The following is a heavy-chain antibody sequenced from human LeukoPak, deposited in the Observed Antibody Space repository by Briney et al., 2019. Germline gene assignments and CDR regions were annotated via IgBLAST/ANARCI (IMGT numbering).Heavy chain of an antibody. V-gene: IGHV4-59*01. CDR2: TYYSGST. D-gene: IGHD3-3*01. Sequence: SETLSLTCTVSGGSISSYYWSWIRQPPGKGLEWIGYTYYSGSTNYNPSLKSRVTISVDTSKNQFSLKLSSVTAADTAVYYCARGAYDLVNYWGQGTLVTVSS. J-gene: IGHJ4*02. CDR3: ARGAYDLVNY. CDR1: GGSISSYY.